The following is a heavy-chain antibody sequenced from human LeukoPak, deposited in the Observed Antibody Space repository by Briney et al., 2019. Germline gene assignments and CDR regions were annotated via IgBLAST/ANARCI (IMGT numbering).Heavy chain of an antibody. CDR2: IWYDGSNK. CDR1: GFTFSSYG. V-gene: IGHV3-33*01. J-gene: IGHJ6*02. CDR3: ARRRCSGGSCYFPYYYYGMDV. Sequence: GGSLRLSCAASGFTFSSYGMHWVRQAPGKGLEWVAVIWYDGSNKYCADSVKGRFTISRDNSKNTLYLQMNSLRAEDTAVYYCARRRCSGGSCYFPYYYYGMDVWGQGTTVTVSS. D-gene: IGHD2-15*01.